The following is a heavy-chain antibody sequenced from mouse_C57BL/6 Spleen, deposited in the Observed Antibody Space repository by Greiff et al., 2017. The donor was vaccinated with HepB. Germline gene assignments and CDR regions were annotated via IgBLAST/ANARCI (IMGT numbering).Heavy chain of an antibody. V-gene: IGHV1-26*01. J-gene: IGHJ1*03. CDR2: INPNNGGT. CDR1: GYTFTDYY. CDR3: ARDITTVVRGYFDV. Sequence: EVQLQQSGPELVKPGASVKISCKASGYTFTDYYMNWVKQSHGKSLEWIGDINPNNGGTSYNQKFKGKATLTVDKSSSTAYMELRSLTSEDSAVYYCARDITTVVRGYFDVWGTGTTVTVSS. D-gene: IGHD1-1*01.